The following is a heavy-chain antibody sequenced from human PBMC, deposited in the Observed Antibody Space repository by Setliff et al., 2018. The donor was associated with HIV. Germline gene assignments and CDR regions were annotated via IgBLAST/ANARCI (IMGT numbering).Heavy chain of an antibody. CDR2: IIPIFGTT. D-gene: IGHD3-22*01. V-gene: IGHV1-69*06. CDR3: VDSSDYHRGSYYYYIDV. CDR1: GGTFSCYA. Sequence: AASVKVSCKASGGTFSCYAISWVRQAPGQGLEWMGGIIPIFGTTNYAQKFQGRVTITADKSTSTSYMELSSLRSEDTAVYYCVDSSDYHRGSYYYYIDVWGSGTTVTVSS. J-gene: IGHJ6*03.